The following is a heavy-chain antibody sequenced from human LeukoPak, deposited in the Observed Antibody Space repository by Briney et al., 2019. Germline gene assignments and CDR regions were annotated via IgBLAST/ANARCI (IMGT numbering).Heavy chain of an antibody. D-gene: IGHD1-26*01. J-gene: IGHJ5*02. Sequence: PGGSLRLSCAASGFTSDDYAMHWVRQAPGKDLEWVSGISWNSGSIGYADSVKGRFTISRDNAKNSLYLQMNSLRAEDTALYYCATGASWRELRSGYNWFDPWGQGTLVTVSS. CDR1: GFTSDDYA. V-gene: IGHV3-9*02. CDR3: ATGASWRELRSGYNWFDP. CDR2: ISWNSGSI.